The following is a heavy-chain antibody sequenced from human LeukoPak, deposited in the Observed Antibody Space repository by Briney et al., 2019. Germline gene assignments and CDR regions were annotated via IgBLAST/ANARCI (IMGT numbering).Heavy chain of an antibody. J-gene: IGHJ4*02. CDR2: IYYSGST. CDR1: GGSISSSSYY. Sequence: SETLSLTCTVSGGSISSSSYYWGWIRQPPGKGLEWIGSIYYSGSTYYNPSLKSRVTISVDTSKNQFSLKLSSVTAADTAVYYCARHGEIRYFDWSHDYWGQGTLVTVSS. CDR3: ARHGEIRYFDWSHDY. D-gene: IGHD3-9*01. V-gene: IGHV4-39*01.